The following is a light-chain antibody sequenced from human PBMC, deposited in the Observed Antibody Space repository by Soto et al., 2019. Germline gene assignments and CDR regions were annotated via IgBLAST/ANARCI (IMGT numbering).Light chain of an antibody. CDR1: QSVSSY. CDR2: DAS. V-gene: IGKV3-11*01. J-gene: IGKJ1*01. Sequence: EIVLTHSPATVSLYPGERATLSCRASQSVSSYLAWYQQKPGQAPRLLIYDASNRATGIPARFSGSGSGPDFTLVCSIVKPEDLAVYYCQLRCSPPWTFGQGTKVDI. CDR3: QLRCSPPWT.